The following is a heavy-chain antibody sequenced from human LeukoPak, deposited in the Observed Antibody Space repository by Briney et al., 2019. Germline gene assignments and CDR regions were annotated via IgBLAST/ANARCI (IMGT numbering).Heavy chain of an antibody. J-gene: IGHJ4*02. CDR1: GFTFSSYG. Sequence: GGSLRLSCAASGFTFSSYGMHWVRQAPGKGLEWVANIKQDGSEKYYVDSVKGRFTISRDNAKNSLYLQMNSLRVEDTAVYNCARVTLPGTEDYWGQGTLVTVSS. V-gene: IGHV3-7*01. CDR3: ARVTLPGTEDY. CDR2: IKQDGSEK.